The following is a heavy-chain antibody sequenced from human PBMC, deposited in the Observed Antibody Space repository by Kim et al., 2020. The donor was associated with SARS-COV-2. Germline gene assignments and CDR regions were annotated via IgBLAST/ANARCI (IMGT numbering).Heavy chain of an antibody. CDR3: ARDLDYYDSSRGRWGAFDI. CDR1: GGTFSSYT. Sequence: SSVKVSCKASGGTFSSYTISWVRQAPGQGLEWMGRIIPILGIANYAQKFQGRVTITADKSTSTAYMELSSLRSEDTAVYYCARDLDYYDSSRGRWGAFDIWGQGTMVTVSS. CDR2: IIPILGIA. V-gene: IGHV1-69*04. J-gene: IGHJ3*02. D-gene: IGHD3-22*01.